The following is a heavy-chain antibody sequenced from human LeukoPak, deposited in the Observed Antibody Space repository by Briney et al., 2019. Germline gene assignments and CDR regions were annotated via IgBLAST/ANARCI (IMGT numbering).Heavy chain of an antibody. D-gene: IGHD3-3*01. CDR2: IIPIFGTA. CDR3: ARGLIHYDFWSGRSWDGMDV. V-gene: IGHV1-69*05. CDR1: GGTFSSYA. Sequence: SVKVSCKASGGTFSSYAISWVRQAPGQGLEWMGGIIPIFGTANYAQKFQGRVTITRDTSASTAYMELSSLRSEDTAVYYCARGLIHYDFWSGRSWDGMDVWGQGTTVTVSS. J-gene: IGHJ6*02.